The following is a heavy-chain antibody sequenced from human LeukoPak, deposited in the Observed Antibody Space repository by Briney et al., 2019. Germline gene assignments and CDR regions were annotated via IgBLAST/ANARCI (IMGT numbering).Heavy chain of an antibody. J-gene: IGHJ4*02. CDR2: IIPIFGTA. CDR1: GGTFSSDA. Sequence: GSSVKVSCKASGGTFSSDAISWVRQAPGQGLEWMGGIIPIFGTANYAQKFQGRVTITTDESTSTAYMELSSLRSEDTAVYYCARDPIRIAAPDYWGQGTLVTVSS. CDR3: ARDPIRIAAPDY. V-gene: IGHV1-69*05. D-gene: IGHD6-13*01.